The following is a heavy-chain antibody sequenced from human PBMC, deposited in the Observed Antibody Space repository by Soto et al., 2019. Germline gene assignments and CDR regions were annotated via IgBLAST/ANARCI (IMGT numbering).Heavy chain of an antibody. CDR3: AKDIVPAALGYFDY. V-gene: IGHV3-9*01. J-gene: IGHJ4*02. CDR2: ISWNSGSI. D-gene: IGHD2-2*01. Sequence: EVQLVESGGGLVQPGRSLRLSCAASGFTFDDYAMHWVRQAPGKGLVWVSGISWNSGSIGYADSVKGRFTISRDNAKNSLYLQMNSLRAEDTALYYCAKDIVPAALGYFDYWGQGTLVTVSS. CDR1: GFTFDDYA.